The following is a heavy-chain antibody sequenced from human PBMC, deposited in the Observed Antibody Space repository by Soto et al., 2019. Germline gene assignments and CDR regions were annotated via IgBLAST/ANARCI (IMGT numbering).Heavy chain of an antibody. CDR3: ARDSSSWYMGGLVWFDP. V-gene: IGHV4-4*07. D-gene: IGHD6-13*01. Sequence: KPSETLSLTCTVSGGSISSYYWSWIRQPAGKGLEWIGRIYTSGSTNYNPSLKSRVTMSVDTSKNQFSLKLSSVTAADTAVYYCARDSSSWYMGGLVWFDPWGQGTLVTVSS. CDR1: GGSISSYY. CDR2: IYTSGST. J-gene: IGHJ5*02.